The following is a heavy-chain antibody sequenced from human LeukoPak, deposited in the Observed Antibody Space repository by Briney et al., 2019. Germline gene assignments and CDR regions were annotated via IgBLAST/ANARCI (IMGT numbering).Heavy chain of an antibody. D-gene: IGHD2/OR15-2a*01. CDR1: GGSFSGYH. V-gene: IGHV4-34*01. J-gene: IGHJ5*02. Sequence: SSETLSLTCAVYGGSFSGYHWSWIRQPPGRGLEWIGEIDHSGSAYYTPSLKTRVTISVNTSRNQFSLRLNTVPAADTAVYYCARGSSGARLSSWGQGTLVTVSS. CDR3: ARGSSGARLSS. CDR2: IDHSGSA.